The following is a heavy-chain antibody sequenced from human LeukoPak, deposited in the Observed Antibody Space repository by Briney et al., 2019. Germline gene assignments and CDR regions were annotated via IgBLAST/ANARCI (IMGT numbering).Heavy chain of an antibody. J-gene: IGHJ4*02. CDR3: AGRRSGYYYWSFDY. V-gene: IGHV1-69*01. D-gene: IGHD3-22*01. CDR1: GGTFSSYA. Sequence: EASVKVSCKASGGTFSSYAISWVRQAPGQGLEWMGGIIPIFGTANYAQKFQGRVTITADESTSTAYMELSSLRSEDTAVYYCAGRRSGYYYWSFDYWGQGTLVTVSS. CDR2: IIPIFGTA.